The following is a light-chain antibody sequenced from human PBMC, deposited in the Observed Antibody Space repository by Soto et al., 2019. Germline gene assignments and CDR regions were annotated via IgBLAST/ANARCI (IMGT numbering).Light chain of an antibody. Sequence: EIVMTQSPATLSVSPGERATLSCRASQSVSINLAWYQQKPGQAPRLLIYGASTRDTGIPDRFSGSGSGTDFTLTIDRLEPEDFAVYYCQQSLNPKTFGQGTKVDI. J-gene: IGKJ1*01. CDR1: QSVSIN. CDR3: QQSLNPKT. V-gene: IGKV3D-15*01. CDR2: GAS.